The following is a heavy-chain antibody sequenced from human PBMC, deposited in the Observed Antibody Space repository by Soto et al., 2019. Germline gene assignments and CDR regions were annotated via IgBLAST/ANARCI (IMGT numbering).Heavy chain of an antibody. CDR3: AKVTNYYGSGDV. V-gene: IGHV3-23*01. J-gene: IGHJ6*02. CDR1: GFTFSSYA. CDR2: ISGSGGST. D-gene: IGHD3-10*01. Sequence: EVQLLESGGGLVQPGGSLRLSCAASGFTFSSYAMSWVRQAPGKGLEWVSAISGSGGSTYYADSVKGRFTISSDNSKNTLYLQMNSLRAEDTAVYYCAKVTNYYGSGDVWGQGTTVTVSS.